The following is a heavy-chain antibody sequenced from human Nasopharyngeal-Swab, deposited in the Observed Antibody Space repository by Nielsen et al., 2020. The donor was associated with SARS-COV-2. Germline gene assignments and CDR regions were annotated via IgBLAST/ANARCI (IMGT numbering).Heavy chain of an antibody. J-gene: IGHJ5*02. V-gene: IGHV3-23*01. CDR3: AKDRWRSSSWYGNWFDP. CDR2: ISGSGDST. Sequence: VRQAPGKGLERVSAISGSGDSTYYADSVKGRFTISRDNSKNTLYLQMNSLRAEDTAEYYCAKDRWRSSSWYGNWFDPWGQGTLVTVSS. D-gene: IGHD6-13*01.